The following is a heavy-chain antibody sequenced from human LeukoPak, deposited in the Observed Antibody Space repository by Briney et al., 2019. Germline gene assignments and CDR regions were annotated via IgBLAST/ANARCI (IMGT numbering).Heavy chain of an antibody. J-gene: IGHJ4*02. CDR3: ATEGRSTTPGY. D-gene: IGHD2-2*01. Sequence: GGSLRLSCGASGFTFSSYTMIWVRQAPGKGLEWVSSISSGSNSMYYADSVKGRFTISRDNAKKSLYLQMNSLRAEDTSVYYCATEGRSTTPGYWGQGTLVTVSS. V-gene: IGHV3-21*01. CDR1: GFTFSSYT. CDR2: ISSGSNSM.